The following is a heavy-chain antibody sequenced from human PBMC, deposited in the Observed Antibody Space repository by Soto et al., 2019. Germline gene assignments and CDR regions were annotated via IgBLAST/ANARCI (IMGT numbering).Heavy chain of an antibody. CDR3: AVTYYYDSSGYYYNLDY. CDR1: GGSISSSSYY. CDR2: IYYSGST. V-gene: IGHV4-39*01. D-gene: IGHD3-22*01. J-gene: IGHJ4*02. Sequence: SETLSLTCTVSGGSISSSSYYWGWIRQPPGKGLEWIGSIYYSGSTYYNPSLKSRVTISVDTSKNQFSLKLSSVTAADTAVYYCAVTYYYDSSGYYYNLDYWGQGTLVTVSS.